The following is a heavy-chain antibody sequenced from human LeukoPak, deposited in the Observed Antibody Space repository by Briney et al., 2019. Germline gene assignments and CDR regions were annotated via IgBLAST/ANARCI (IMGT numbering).Heavy chain of an antibody. CDR2: IIPLFGTP. Sequence: SVKVSCKASGGTFIRYGISWVRQAPGQGLEWMGGIIPLFGTPNYAQKFQGRVTITADESTSTAYMELSSLRFEDTAVYYCARGWNYESSGYFYYYWGQGTLVTVSS. V-gene: IGHV1-69*13. J-gene: IGHJ4*02. D-gene: IGHD3-22*01. CDR3: ARGWNYESSGYFYYY. CDR1: GGTFIRYG.